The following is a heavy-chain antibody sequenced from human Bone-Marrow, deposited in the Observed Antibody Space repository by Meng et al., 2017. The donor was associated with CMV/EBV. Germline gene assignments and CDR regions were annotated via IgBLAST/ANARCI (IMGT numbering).Heavy chain of an antibody. Sequence: GGSLRLSCAASGFTFSSYSMNWVRQAPGKGLEWVSSISSSSSYIYYADSVKGRFTISRDNAKNSLYLQMNSLRAEDTAVYYCARDDWVGPNYHDSSGYLDYWGQGTLVTVSS. V-gene: IGHV3-21*01. CDR1: GFTFSSYS. CDR2: ISSSSSYI. D-gene: IGHD3-22*01. J-gene: IGHJ4*02. CDR3: ARDDWVGPNYHDSSGYLDY.